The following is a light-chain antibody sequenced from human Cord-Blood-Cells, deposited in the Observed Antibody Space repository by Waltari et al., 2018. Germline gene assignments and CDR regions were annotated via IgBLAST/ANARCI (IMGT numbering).Light chain of an antibody. CDR1: SSAVGGYNY. Sequence: QSALTQPASVSGSPGQSINISCTGTSSAVGGYNYVSWYQQHPGKAPKLMIYDVSNRPSGVSNRFSGSKSGNTASLTISGLQAEDEADYYCSSYTSSSTLVVFGGGTKLTVL. J-gene: IGLJ2*01. CDR3: SSYTSSSTLVV. V-gene: IGLV2-14*01. CDR2: DVS.